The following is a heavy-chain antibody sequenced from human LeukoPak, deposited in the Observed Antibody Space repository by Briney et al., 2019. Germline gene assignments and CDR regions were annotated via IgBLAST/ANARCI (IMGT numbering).Heavy chain of an antibody. Sequence: GGSLRLSCAASGFTFSSYAMSWVRQAPGKGLERVSAISVSGGSTYYADSVKGRFTISRDNSKNTLYLQMNSLRAEDTAVYYCAKEPIAVAGNYYFDYWGQGTLVSVSS. V-gene: IGHV3-23*01. J-gene: IGHJ4*02. CDR3: AKEPIAVAGNYYFDY. D-gene: IGHD6-19*01. CDR1: GFTFSSYA. CDR2: ISVSGGST.